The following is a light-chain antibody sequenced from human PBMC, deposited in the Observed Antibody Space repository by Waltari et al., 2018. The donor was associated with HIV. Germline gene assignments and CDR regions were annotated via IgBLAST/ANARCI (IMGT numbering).Light chain of an antibody. Sequence: DIVMTQSPLSLPVTPGEPASISCRSSQSLLHSNGYYYLDWYLQKPGQSPQLLIYLGSNRACGVPDMFSGSGSGTDFTLKISRVEAEDVGVYYCMQALQTPPAFGQGTKLEIK. CDR1: QSLLHSNGYYY. J-gene: IGKJ2*01. V-gene: IGKV2-28*01. CDR2: LGS. CDR3: MQALQTPPA.